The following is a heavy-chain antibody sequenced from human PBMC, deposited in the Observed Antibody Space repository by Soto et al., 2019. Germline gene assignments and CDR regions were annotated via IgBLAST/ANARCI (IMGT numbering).Heavy chain of an antibody. CDR3: ARGPYCGGGICPGAFDI. CDR1: GFTFSDHY. Sequence: GGSLRLSCAASGFTFSDHYMDWVRQAPGKGLEWVGRTRNKANSYTTEYAASGKGRFTISRDDSKNSLYLQMNSLKTDDTAVYYCARGPYCGGGICPGAFDIWGQGTMVTVSS. J-gene: IGHJ3*02. D-gene: IGHD2-15*01. CDR2: TRNKANSYTT. V-gene: IGHV3-72*01.